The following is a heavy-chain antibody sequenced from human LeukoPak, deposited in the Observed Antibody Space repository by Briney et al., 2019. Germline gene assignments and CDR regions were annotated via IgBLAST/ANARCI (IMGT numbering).Heavy chain of an antibody. Sequence: SETLSLTCTISGGSISSSSYYWGWIRQPPGKGLEWIGSIYYSGSTYYNPSLKSRVTISVDTSKNQFSLKLSSVTAADTAVYYCARLALGESSEAFDIWGQGTMVTVSS. CDR3: ARLALGESSEAFDI. CDR1: GGSISSSSYY. D-gene: IGHD3-10*01. V-gene: IGHV4-39*07. J-gene: IGHJ3*02. CDR2: IYYSGST.